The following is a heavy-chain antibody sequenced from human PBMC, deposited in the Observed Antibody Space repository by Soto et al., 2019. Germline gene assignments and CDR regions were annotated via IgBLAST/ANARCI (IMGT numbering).Heavy chain of an antibody. CDR2: ISAYNGNT. CDR1: GYTFTSYG. Sequence: ASVKVSCKASGYTFTSYGISWVRQAPGQGLEWMGWISAYNGNTNYAQKLQGRVTMTTDTSTSTAYMELRSLRSDDTAVYYCAGERGYCSGGSCYYDYWGQGTLVTVSS. D-gene: IGHD2-15*01. CDR3: AGERGYCSGGSCYYDY. V-gene: IGHV1-18*04. J-gene: IGHJ4*02.